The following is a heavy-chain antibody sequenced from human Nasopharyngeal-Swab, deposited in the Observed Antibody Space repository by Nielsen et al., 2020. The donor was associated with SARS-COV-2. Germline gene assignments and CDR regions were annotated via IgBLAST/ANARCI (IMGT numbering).Heavy chain of an antibody. CDR3: ARDVHYDILTGYYSY. D-gene: IGHD3-9*01. J-gene: IGHJ4*02. CDR1: GFTFSSYS. CDR2: ISSSSSYI. V-gene: IGHV3-21*01. Sequence: LKISCAASGFTFSSYSMNWVRQAPGKGLEWVSSISSSSSYIYYADSVKGRFTISRDNAKNSLYLQMNSLRAEDTAVYYCARDVHYDILTGYYSYWGQGTLVTVSS.